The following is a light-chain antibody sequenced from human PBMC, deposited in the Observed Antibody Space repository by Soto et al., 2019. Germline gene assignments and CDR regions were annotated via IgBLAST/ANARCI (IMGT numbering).Light chain of an antibody. V-gene: IGKV3-11*01. CDR3: QQRANWPPWT. Sequence: EIVLTQSPATLSLSPGERATLSCRASQSVSSYLAWYQQKPGQAPRLLIYDASISATDIPGRFSGSGSGTDFTLTISSLEPEDFAVYYCQQRANWPPWTFGQGTKVEIK. J-gene: IGKJ1*01. CDR1: QSVSSY. CDR2: DAS.